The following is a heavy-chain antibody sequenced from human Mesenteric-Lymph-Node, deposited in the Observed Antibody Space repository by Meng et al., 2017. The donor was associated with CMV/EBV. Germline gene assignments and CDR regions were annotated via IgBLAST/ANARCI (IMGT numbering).Heavy chain of an antibody. Sequence: SETLSLTCTVSGGSISSGDYYWSWIRQPPGKGLEWIGYIYYSGSTYYNPSLKSRVTISVDTSKNQFSLKLSSVTAADTAVYYCARSGYYDFWSGYPYGMDVWGQGTTVTVSS. J-gene: IGHJ6*02. CDR1: GGSISSGDYY. CDR3: ARSGYYDFWSGYPYGMDV. V-gene: IGHV4-30-4*08. CDR2: IYYSGST. D-gene: IGHD3-3*01.